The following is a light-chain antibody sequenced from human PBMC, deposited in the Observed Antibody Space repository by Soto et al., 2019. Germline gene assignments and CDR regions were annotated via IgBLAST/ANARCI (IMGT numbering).Light chain of an antibody. V-gene: IGLV1-40*01. CDR3: QSYDSSLSRV. Sequence: QSVLTQPPSVSGAPGQRVTISCTGSSSNIGAGYDVHWYQQLPGTAPKLLIYGNSNRPSGVPDRFSGSKSGTSASLAITGLQAEDEPDYSCQSYDSSLSRVFGGGTQLTVL. CDR1: SSNIGAGYD. J-gene: IGLJ2*01. CDR2: GNS.